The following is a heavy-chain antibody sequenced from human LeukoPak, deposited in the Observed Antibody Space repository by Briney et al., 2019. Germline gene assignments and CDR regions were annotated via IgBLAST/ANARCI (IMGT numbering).Heavy chain of an antibody. V-gene: IGHV4-59*01. CDR3: ARLGGYGYFDY. J-gene: IGHJ4*02. D-gene: IGHD5-12*01. CDR2: IYYSGST. CDR1: GGSISSYC. Sequence: PSETLSLTCTVSGGSISSYCWSWIRQPPGKGLEWIGYIYYSGSTNYNPSLKSRVTISVDTSKSQFSLKLSSVTAADTAVYYCARLGGYGYFDYWGQGTLVTVSS.